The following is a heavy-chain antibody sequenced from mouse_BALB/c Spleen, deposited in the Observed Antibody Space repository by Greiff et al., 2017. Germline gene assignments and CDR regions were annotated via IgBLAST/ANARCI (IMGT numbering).Heavy chain of an antibody. V-gene: IGHV1-69*02. Sequence: QVQLQQSGAELVKPGAPVKLSCKASGYTFTSYWMNWVKQRPGRGLEWIGRIDPSDSETHYNQKFKDKATLTVDKSSSTAYIQLSSLTSEDSAVYYCALNWDYAMDYWGQGTSVTVSS. CDR3: ALNWDYAMDY. CDR2: IDPSDSET. J-gene: IGHJ4*01. D-gene: IGHD4-1*01. CDR1: GYTFTSYW.